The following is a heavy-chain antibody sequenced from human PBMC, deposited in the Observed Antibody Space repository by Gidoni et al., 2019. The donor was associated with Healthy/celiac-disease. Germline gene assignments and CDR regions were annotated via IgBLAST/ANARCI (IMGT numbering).Heavy chain of an antibody. CDR1: GYTFTGYY. CDR2: INPNSGGT. CDR3: ARDLYPAENYYDSSGYPDY. V-gene: IGHV1-2*04. D-gene: IGHD3-22*01. J-gene: IGHJ4*02. Sequence: VKVSCKASGYTFTGYYMHWVRQAPGQGLEWMGWINPNSGGTNYAQKFQGWVTMTRDTSISTAYMELSRLRSDDTAVYYCARDLYPAENYYDSSGYPDYWGQGTLVTVSS.